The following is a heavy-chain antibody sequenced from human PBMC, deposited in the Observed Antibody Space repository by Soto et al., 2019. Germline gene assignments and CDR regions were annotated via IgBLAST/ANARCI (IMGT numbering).Heavy chain of an antibody. Sequence: EVQLMESGGGLVQPGGSLRLSCAASGFTFSSYWMHWVRQAPGKGLVWVSRINSDGSSTSYADSVKGRFTISRDNAKNTLYLQMNSLRAEDTAVYYCARDQVPYCSGGSCYSEFGYWGQGTLVTVSS. V-gene: IGHV3-74*01. D-gene: IGHD2-15*01. CDR3: ARDQVPYCSGGSCYSEFGY. CDR2: INSDGSST. J-gene: IGHJ4*02. CDR1: GFTFSSYW.